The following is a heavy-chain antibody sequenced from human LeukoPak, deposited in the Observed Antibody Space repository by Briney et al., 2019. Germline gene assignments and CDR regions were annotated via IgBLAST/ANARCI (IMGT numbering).Heavy chain of an antibody. CDR1: GFTFSSYN. CDR3: ARDSGSDYNNYHYYYMDV. CDR2: ISTSSSVI. D-gene: IGHD3-10*01. Sequence: GGSLRLSCAASGFTFSSYNMNWVRQAPGKGLEWFSCISTSSSVIYYADSVKGRFTISRDNAKNSLYLQMNSLRDEDSAVYYCARDSGSDYNNYHYYYMDVWGRGTTVTVSS. V-gene: IGHV3-48*02. J-gene: IGHJ6*03.